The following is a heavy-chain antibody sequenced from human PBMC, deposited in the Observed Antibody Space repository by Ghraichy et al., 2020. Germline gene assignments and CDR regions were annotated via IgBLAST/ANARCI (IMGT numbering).Heavy chain of an antibody. J-gene: IGHJ4*02. D-gene: IGHD5-24*01. V-gene: IGHV2-26*01. CDR3: ARVEMATTYYFDY. Sequence: SGPTLVKPTETLTLTCTVSGFSLGKARMGVTWIRQPPGKAPEWLAHIFSNDEKSYSTSLKSRLTISKDTSKSQVVLTMTNMDPVDTATYYCARVEMATTYYFDYWGQGTLVTVSS. CDR1: GFSLGKARMG. CDR2: IFSNDEK.